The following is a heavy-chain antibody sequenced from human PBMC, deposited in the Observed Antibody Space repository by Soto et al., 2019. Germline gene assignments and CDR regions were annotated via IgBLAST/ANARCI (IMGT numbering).Heavy chain of an antibody. CDR1: GDTFSNYA. V-gene: IGHV1-69*01. Sequence: QVHLMQSGAEVKKPGSSVKVSCKASGDTFSNYAITWVRQAPGHGLEWMGGIIPLYGSANYAQKFQDRVTITADDSTSTDYMELSRLTSDDTVVDYCARDLGGCSDGSCRNNGLDPWGQGTLVTVSS. CDR2: IIPLYGSA. CDR3: ARDLGGCSDGSCRNNGLDP. D-gene: IGHD2-15*01. J-gene: IGHJ5*02.